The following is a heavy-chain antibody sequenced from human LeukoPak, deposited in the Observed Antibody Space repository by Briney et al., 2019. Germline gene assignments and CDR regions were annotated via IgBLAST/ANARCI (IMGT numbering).Heavy chain of an antibody. CDR3: AKSLAGSSSLFDY. CDR2: ISGSGGST. J-gene: IGHJ4*02. Sequence: PGGSLRLSCAASGFTFSSYAMSLVRQAPGKGLEWVSAISGSGGSTYYADSVKGRFTISRDNSKNTLYLQMNSLRAEDTAVYYCAKSLAGSSSLFDYWGQGTLVTVSS. CDR1: GFTFSSYA. V-gene: IGHV3-23*01. D-gene: IGHD6-6*01.